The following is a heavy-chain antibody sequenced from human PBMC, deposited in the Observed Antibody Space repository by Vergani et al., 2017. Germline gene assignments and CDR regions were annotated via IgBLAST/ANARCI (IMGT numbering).Heavy chain of an antibody. CDR1: GYTFIHYD. CDR3: VGGSSSTFDF. Sequence: QVQLVQSGAEVRKPGASVKVSCKASGYTFIHYDISWVRQASGQGLGWMGWMSPNSGNTGYAQKFQGRITMTRDTSISTAFMELSSLTSDDTAVYYCVGGSSSTFDFWGQGTLVTVSS. V-gene: IGHV1-8*01. D-gene: IGHD6-6*01. J-gene: IGHJ4*02. CDR2: MSPNSGNT.